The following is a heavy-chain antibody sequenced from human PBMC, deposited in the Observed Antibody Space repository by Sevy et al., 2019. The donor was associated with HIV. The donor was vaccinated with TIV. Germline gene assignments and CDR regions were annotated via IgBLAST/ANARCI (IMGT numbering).Heavy chain of an antibody. V-gene: IGHV3-7*01. CDR2: INQDGSAI. D-gene: IGHD1-26*01. CDR3: ARDLYSGSYHEDY. Sequence: GGSLRLSCAASGFTLSSYWMSWVRQAPGKGLEWVANINQDGSAIDYVDSVKGRFTISRDNAKNSLYLQMNSLGDDETAIYYCARDLYSGSYHEDYWGQGTLVTVSS. CDR1: GFTLSSYW. J-gene: IGHJ4*02.